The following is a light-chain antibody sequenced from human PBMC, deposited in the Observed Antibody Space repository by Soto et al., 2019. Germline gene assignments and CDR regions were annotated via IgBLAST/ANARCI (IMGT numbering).Light chain of an antibody. V-gene: IGLV1-40*01. J-gene: IGLJ3*02. CDR2: LNN. Sequence: QPVLTQPPSVSGAPGQRVTISCTGSSSNIGAGYDVHWYQQLPGTAPKLLIYLNNNRPSGVPDRFSGSKSGTSASLAITGLQAEDEADYYCQSYDSLSGCWVFGGGTKLTVL. CDR1: SSNIGAGYD. CDR3: QSYDSLSGCWV.